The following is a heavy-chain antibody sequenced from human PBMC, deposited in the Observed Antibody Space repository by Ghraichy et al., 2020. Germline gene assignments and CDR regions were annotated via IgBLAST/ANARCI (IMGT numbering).Heavy chain of an antibody. D-gene: IGHD2-8*01. CDR1: DFSFSIYG. V-gene: IGHV3-30*18. Sequence: GESLNISCAASDFSFSIYGMHWVRQAPAKGLEWVAAISLDGTMTYFADSVLGRFTISRDNSKNTLYLQMNSLRAEDTAVYYCAKRRSYCVNGACRASGDVDVLGHGTTVTFSS. CDR3: AKRRSYCVNGACRASGDVDV. CDR2: ISLDGTMT. J-gene: IGHJ6*02.